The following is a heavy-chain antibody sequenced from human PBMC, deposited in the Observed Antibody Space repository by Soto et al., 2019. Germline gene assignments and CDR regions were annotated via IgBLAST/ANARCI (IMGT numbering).Heavy chain of an antibody. CDR3: AKAKIGYFSSTSYYSYYYYMDV. V-gene: IGHV3-9*01. Sequence: PGGSLRLSCAASGFTFDDYAMHWVRQAPGKGLEWVSGISWNSGSIGYADSVKGRFTISRDNAKNSLYLQMNSLRAEDTALYYCAKAKIGYFSSTSYYSYYYYMDVWGKGTTVTVSS. CDR1: GFTFDDYA. D-gene: IGHD2-2*03. J-gene: IGHJ6*03. CDR2: ISWNSGSI.